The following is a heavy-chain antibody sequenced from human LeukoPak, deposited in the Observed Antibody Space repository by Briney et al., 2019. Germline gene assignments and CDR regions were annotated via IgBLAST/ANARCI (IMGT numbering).Heavy chain of an antibody. J-gene: IGHJ4*02. CDR3: ARAGVVVAAILDY. Sequence: GGSLRLSCAASGFTFSSNGMYWVRQAPGKGLEWVSLIWYDGSKKYYADSVKGRFTISRDNSKNTLYLQMGSLRAEDMAVYYCARAGVVVAAILDYWGQGTLVTVSS. CDR1: GFTFSSNG. V-gene: IGHV3-33*07. CDR2: IWYDGSKK. D-gene: IGHD2-15*01.